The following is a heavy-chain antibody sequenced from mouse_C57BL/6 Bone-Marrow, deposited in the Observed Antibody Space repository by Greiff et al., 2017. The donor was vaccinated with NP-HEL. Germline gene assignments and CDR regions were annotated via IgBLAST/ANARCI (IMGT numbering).Heavy chain of an antibody. D-gene: IGHD2-2*01. V-gene: IGHV1-81*01. CDR2: IYPRSGNT. CDR1: GYTFTSYG. CDR3: AGGLRRYFDY. Sequence: VQGVESGAELARPGASVKLSCKASGYTFTSYGISWVKQRTGQGLEWIGEIYPRSGNTYYNEKFKGKATLTADKSSSTAYMELRSLTSEDSAVYFCAGGLRRYFDYWGQGTTLTVSS. J-gene: IGHJ2*01.